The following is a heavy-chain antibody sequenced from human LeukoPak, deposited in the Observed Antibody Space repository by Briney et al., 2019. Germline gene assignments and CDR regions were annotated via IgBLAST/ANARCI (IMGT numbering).Heavy chain of an antibody. CDR2: MNPNSGNT. Sequence: ASVTVSCKASGYTFTSYDINWVRQATGQGLEWMGWMNPNSGNTGYAQKFQGRVTITRNTSISTAYMELSSLRSEDTAVYYCARAPYYYDSSGRYRFDPWGQGTLVTVSS. D-gene: IGHD3-22*01. CDR1: GYTFTSYD. V-gene: IGHV1-8*03. CDR3: ARAPYYYDSSGRYRFDP. J-gene: IGHJ5*02.